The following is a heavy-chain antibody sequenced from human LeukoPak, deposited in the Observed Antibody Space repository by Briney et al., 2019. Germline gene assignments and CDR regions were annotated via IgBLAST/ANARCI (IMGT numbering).Heavy chain of an antibody. CDR3: AKDFSSSPYYYDY. CDR1: GFTFSSYW. Sequence: GGSLRLSCAASGFTFSSYWMTWVRQPPGKGMEWVANIKEDGSEKYYVDSVKGRFTISRDNAKNSLYLQMNSLRAEDTAVYYCAKDFSSSPYYYDYWGQGTLVTVSS. J-gene: IGHJ4*02. D-gene: IGHD6-6*01. V-gene: IGHV3-7*03. CDR2: IKEDGSEK.